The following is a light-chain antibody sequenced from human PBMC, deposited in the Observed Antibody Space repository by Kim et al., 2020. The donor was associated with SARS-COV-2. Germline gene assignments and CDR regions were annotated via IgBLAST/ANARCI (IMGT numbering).Light chain of an antibody. CDR3: TSYTSSITWV. CDR2: AVS. J-gene: IGLJ3*02. CDR1: RSDVGGYNY. V-gene: IGLV2-14*04. Sequence: GRSITMSCTGTRSDVGGYNYVSWYQQHPGKAPKLMAYAVSKRPSGVSNRFSGSKSGNTASLTISGLQAEDEADYYCTSYTSSITWVFGGGTQLTVL.